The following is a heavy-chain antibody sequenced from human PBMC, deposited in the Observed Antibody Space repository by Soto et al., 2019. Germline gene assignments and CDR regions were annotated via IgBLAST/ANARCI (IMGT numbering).Heavy chain of an antibody. CDR3: ARERSYDEILTGYTGYGMDV. D-gene: IGHD3-9*01. V-gene: IGHV1-18*01. J-gene: IGHJ6*04. Sequence: ASVKVSCKASGYTFTSYGISWVRQAPGQGLEWMGWISAHNGNTNYAQKLQGRVTMTTDTSTSTAYMELRSLRSDDTAVYYCARERSYDEILTGYTGYGMDVWGKGTTVTVAS. CDR2: ISAHNGNT. CDR1: GYTFTSYG.